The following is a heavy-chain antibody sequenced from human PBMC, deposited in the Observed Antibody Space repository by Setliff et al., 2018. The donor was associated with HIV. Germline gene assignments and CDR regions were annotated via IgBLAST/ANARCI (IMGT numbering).Heavy chain of an antibody. J-gene: IGHJ6*03. Sequence: NPSETLSLTCTVSGGSISSYYWTWLRQFPRKGLEWIGFIFYTGSTTYNPSLNSRVTISVDTSKNQFSLKLSSMTAADTAMYFCARDATSEGYMDVWGKGTTVTVSS. CDR3: ARDATSEGYMDV. CDR1: GGSISSYY. V-gene: IGHV4-59*12. CDR2: IFYTGST.